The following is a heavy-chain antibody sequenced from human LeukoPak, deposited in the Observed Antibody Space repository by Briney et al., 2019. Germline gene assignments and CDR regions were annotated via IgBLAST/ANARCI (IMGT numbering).Heavy chain of an antibody. CDR1: GFTFSSYA. CDR3: AKSFRKAVAGTLDY. D-gene: IGHD6-19*01. J-gene: IGHJ4*02. Sequence: GGSLRLSCAAFGFTFSSYAMSWVRQAPGKGLEWVSAISGSGGSTYYADSVKGRFTISRDNSKNTLYLQMNSLRAEDTAVYYCAKSFRKAVAGTLDYWGQGTLVTVSS. CDR2: ISGSGGST. V-gene: IGHV3-23*01.